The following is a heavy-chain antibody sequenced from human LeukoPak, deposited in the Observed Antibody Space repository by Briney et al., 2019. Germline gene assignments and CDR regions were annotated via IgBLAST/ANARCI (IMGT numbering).Heavy chain of an antibody. CDR1: GGSISSVDYY. CDR3: ARERFYVDGDYVAPYYFDY. J-gene: IGHJ4*02. CDR2: IYYSGST. D-gene: IGHD4-17*01. V-gene: IGHV4-30-4*01. Sequence: SETLSLTCTVSGGSISSVDYYWSWIRQPPGKGLEWIGYIYYSGSTYYNPSLKSRVTISVDTSKNQFSLKLSSVTAADTAVYYCARERFYVDGDYVAPYYFDYWGQGTLVTVSS.